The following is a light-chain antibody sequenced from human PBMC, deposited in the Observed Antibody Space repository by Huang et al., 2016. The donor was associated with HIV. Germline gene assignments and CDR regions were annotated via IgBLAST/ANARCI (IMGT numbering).Light chain of an antibody. CDR2: GAS. CDR1: QSISDN. Sequence: EIVMTQSPATLSVSPGERVTLSCRTSQSISDNLAWYQHKPAQAPRLMIYGASARATGIPARFSGSGSGTEFTLTISSLQSEDFGTYYCQQYHDWPLTFGGGT. CDR3: QQYHDWPLT. V-gene: IGKV3-15*01. J-gene: IGKJ4*01.